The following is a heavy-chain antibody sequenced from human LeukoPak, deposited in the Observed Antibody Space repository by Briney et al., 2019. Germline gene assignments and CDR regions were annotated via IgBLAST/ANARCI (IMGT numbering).Heavy chain of an antibody. Sequence: PTGGSLRLSCAASGFTFSSYAMSWVRQAPGKGLEWVAVIWYDGSNKYYADSVKGRFTISRDNSKNTLYLQMNSLRAEDTAVYYCARDGNYDFWSGSWLYGGGPKVRTPSYYGMDVWGQGTTVTVSS. V-gene: IGHV3-33*08. CDR1: GFTFSSYA. CDR3: ARDGNYDFWSGSWLYGGGPKVRTPSYYGMDV. J-gene: IGHJ6*02. D-gene: IGHD3-3*01. CDR2: IWYDGSNK.